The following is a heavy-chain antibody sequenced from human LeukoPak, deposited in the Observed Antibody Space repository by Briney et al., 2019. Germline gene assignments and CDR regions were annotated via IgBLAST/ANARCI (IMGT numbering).Heavy chain of an antibody. CDR3: ARDPYSSTWSYGMDV. V-gene: IGHV3-20*04. D-gene: IGHD6-19*01. CDR1: GFTFDDFG. Sequence: GGSLRLSCAASGFTFDDFGMNWVRQVPGKGLEWVSTINWNGGSTGYADSVKGRFTISRDNAKKSLFLQMNTLRAEDTAVYYCARDPYSSTWSYGMDVWGQGTTVTVSS. J-gene: IGHJ6*02. CDR2: INWNGGST.